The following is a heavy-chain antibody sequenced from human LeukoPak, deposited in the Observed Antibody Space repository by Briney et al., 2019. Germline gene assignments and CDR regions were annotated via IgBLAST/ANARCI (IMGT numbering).Heavy chain of an antibody. J-gene: IGHJ4*02. D-gene: IGHD6-19*01. CDR2: IYTSGST. CDR1: GFSISSGFY. CDR3: ARHDSGWFGLDY. Sequence: PSETLSLTCSVSGFSISSGFYWGWIRQPPGKGPEWIGSIYTSGSTNYNPSLKSRVTISVDTSRNQFSLNLSSVTAADTAVYYCARHDSGWFGLDYWGQGTLVTVSS. V-gene: IGHV4-38-2*02.